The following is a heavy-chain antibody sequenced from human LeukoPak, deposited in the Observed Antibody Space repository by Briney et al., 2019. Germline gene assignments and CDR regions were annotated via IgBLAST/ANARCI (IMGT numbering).Heavy chain of an antibody. CDR2: IKQDGSEK. Sequence: PGGSLRLSCAASGFTFSSYWMSWVRQAPGKGLEWVANIKQDGSEKYYVDSVKGRFTISRDNSKNTLYLQMNSLRPEDTAVYYCAKDQGQYGSGTYYSIDCWGQGTLGTVSS. CDR1: GFTFSSYW. V-gene: IGHV3-7*01. D-gene: IGHD3-10*01. J-gene: IGHJ4*02. CDR3: AKDQGQYGSGTYYSIDC.